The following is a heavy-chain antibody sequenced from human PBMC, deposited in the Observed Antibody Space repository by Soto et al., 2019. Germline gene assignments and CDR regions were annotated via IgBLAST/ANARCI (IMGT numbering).Heavy chain of an antibody. J-gene: IGHJ6*02. CDR2: IYPGDSGT. D-gene: IGHD2-21*02. V-gene: IGHV5-51*01. Sequence: GESLKISCKGSGYSFTSYWIGWVRQMPGKGLEWMGIIYPGDSGTRYSPSFQGQVTISADKSISTAYLQWSSLKASDTAMYYCARPLADCLGCYGMDVWGQGTTVTVSS. CDR1: GYSFTSYW. CDR3: ARPLADCLGCYGMDV.